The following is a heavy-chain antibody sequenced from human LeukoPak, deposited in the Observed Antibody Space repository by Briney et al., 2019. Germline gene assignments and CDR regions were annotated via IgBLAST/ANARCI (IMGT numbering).Heavy chain of an antibody. D-gene: IGHD3-22*01. CDR1: GFTFSSYG. CDR3: AKEPNYYDSSGYYY. CDR2: ISYDGSNK. V-gene: IGHV3-30*18. J-gene: IGHJ4*02. Sequence: GGSLRLSCAASGFTFSSYGMHWVRQAPGKGLEWVAVISYDGSNKYYADSVKGRFTISRDNSKNTLYLQMNSLRAEDTAVYYCAKEPNYYDSSGYYYWGQGTLVTVSS.